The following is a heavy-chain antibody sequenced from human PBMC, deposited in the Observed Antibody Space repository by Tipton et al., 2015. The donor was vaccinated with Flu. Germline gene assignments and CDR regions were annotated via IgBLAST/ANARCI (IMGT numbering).Heavy chain of an antibody. J-gene: IGHJ4*02. CDR3: ARRLSSVIWSEGFDF. CDR2: IYTSGST. Sequence: GEALSSSGYYWSWIRRPPGKGLEWIGRIYTSGSTKYNPSLESRVTISIDTSKNQFSLRLSSVTAADTAVYYCARRLSSVIWSEGFDFWGQGSLVTVSS. CDR1: GEALSSSGYY. V-gene: IGHV4-61*02. D-gene: IGHD3-22*01.